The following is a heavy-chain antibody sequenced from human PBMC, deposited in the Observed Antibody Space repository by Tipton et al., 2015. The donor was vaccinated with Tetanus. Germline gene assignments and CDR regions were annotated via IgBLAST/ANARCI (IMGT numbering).Heavy chain of an antibody. Sequence: TLSLTCTIYGGTFSGYYCSWIRQPPGRGLEWIGEIHPSGSTNYNPSLTSRVTISVDTSKNQFSLQLAFVTAADTAIYYCARERIEAFYYHGLDVWGPGTTVTVSS. J-gene: IGHJ6*02. CDR3: ARERIEAFYYHGLDV. D-gene: IGHD2-21*01. CDR1: GGTFSGYY. V-gene: IGHV4-34*01. CDR2: IHPSGST.